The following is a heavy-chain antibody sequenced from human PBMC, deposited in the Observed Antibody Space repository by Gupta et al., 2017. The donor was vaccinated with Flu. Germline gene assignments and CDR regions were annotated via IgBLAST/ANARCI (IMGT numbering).Heavy chain of an antibody. Sequence: QVQLQESGPALVKQSETMSLTCTVSGGTINNHCWSWNRQWPGKRLEWIGYIYYSGSTRYNPYIESRVTMSLVTSKHKFAQRLTSVTAADTATYYCASDFLCSGWWNWFDPWGRGTLVTVSS. CDR3: ASDFLCSGWWNWFDP. CDR2: IYYSGST. CDR1: GGTINNHC. D-gene: IGHD6-19*01. J-gene: IGHJ5*02. V-gene: IGHV4-59*11.